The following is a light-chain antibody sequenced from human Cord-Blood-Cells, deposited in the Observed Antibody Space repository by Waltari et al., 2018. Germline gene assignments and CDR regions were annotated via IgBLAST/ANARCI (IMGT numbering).Light chain of an antibody. J-gene: IGKJ4*01. Sequence: EIVLTQSPATLSLSPGERATLPCRASQGVTSYLAWYQQKPGQAPRLLIYDASSRATGIPARVSRSGSGTDFTLTSSSLEPEDFAVYYFQQRSNWPPLTFGGGTKVEIK. CDR1: QGVTSY. V-gene: IGKV3-11*01. CDR2: DAS. CDR3: QQRSNWPPLT.